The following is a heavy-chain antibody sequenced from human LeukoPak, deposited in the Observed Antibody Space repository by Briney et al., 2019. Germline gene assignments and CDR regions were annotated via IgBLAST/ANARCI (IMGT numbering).Heavy chain of an antibody. J-gene: IGHJ6*04. V-gene: IGHV3-74*01. CDR2: INSDGSNT. CDR1: GFNFRTYW. Sequence: GGSLRLSCAASGFNFRTYWMRWVRQAPGKGLVWVSRINSDGSNTTYADSVKGRFTVSRDNAMNTLYLQMHSLRAEDTALYFCARGYGADVWGKGTMVTVSS. CDR3: ARGYGADV.